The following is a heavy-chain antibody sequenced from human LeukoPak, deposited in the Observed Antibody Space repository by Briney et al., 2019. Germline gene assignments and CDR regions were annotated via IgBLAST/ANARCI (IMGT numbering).Heavy chain of an antibody. CDR3: ARYAVVVAAVDY. J-gene: IGHJ4*02. V-gene: IGHV4-39*01. CDR2: IYYSGGT. Sequence: SETLSLTCTVSGGSISSSSYYWGWIRQPPGKGLGWIGSIYYSGGTSYNPSLNSRVTISVDTSKNQFSLKLSSVTAADTAVYYCARYAVVVAAVDYWGQGTLVTVSS. D-gene: IGHD2-15*01. CDR1: GGSISSSSYY.